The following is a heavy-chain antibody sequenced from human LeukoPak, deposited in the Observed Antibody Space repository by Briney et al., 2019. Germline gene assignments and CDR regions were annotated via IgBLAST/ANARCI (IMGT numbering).Heavy chain of an antibody. CDR2: INPSGGST. J-gene: IGHJ5*02. CDR1: GYTFTSYY. Sequence: ASVKVSCKASGYTFTSYYMHWVRQAPGQGLEWVGIINPSGGSTSYPQKFQGRVTMTRDTSTSTVYMELSSLRSEDTAVYYCARERYRYCSGGSCYPGGFDPWGQGTLVTVSS. CDR3: ARERYRYCSGGSCYPGGFDP. V-gene: IGHV1-46*01. D-gene: IGHD2-15*01.